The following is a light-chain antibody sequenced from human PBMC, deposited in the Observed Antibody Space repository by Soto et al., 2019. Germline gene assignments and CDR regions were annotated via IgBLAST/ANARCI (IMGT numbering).Light chain of an antibody. V-gene: IGKV3-20*01. Sequence: DTALTQSPGTLSLSPGERATLSCRASQTVPSNYFAWYQQQPGQAPRLLIYGASTRATGIPDRFSGSGSGTDFTLTITRLEPEDFAVYFCQQYGDLPWTVGLGTKVDIK. CDR3: QQYGDLPWT. CDR1: QTVPSNY. CDR2: GAS. J-gene: IGKJ1*01.